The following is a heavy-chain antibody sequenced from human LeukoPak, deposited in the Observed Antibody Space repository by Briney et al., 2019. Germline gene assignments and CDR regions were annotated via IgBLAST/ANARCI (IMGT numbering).Heavy chain of an antibody. V-gene: IGHV3-23*01. J-gene: IGHJ4*02. CDR1: GFTFSSYA. CDR3: AKDAPVNIVVVPAANS. D-gene: IGHD2-2*01. CDR2: ISGSGGST. Sequence: GGSLRLSCAASGFTFSSYAMSWVRQAPGKGLEWVSAISGSGGSTYYADSVKGRFTISRDNSKNTLYLQMNSRRAEDTAVYYCAKDAPVNIVVVPAANSWGQGTLVTVSS.